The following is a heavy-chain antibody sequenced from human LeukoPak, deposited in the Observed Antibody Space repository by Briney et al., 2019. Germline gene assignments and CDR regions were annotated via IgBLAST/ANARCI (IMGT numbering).Heavy chain of an antibody. V-gene: IGHV4-4*07. CDR1: GGSISNYY. D-gene: IGHD2-21*02. Sequence: ASETLSLTCTVSGGSISNYYWTWIRQPAEKGPEWIGRIHTSGSPNYNPSLKSRVNMSVDMSKNQVSLKLSSVTAADTAVYYCARVTDPRYNWFDPWGQGTLVTVSS. J-gene: IGHJ5*02. CDR3: ARVTDPRYNWFDP. CDR2: IHTSGSP.